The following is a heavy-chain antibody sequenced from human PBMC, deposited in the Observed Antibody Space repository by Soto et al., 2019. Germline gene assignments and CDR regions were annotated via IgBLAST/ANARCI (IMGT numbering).Heavy chain of an antibody. CDR2: IIPLLGIA. V-gene: IGHV1-69*02. Sequence: QVQLVQSGAEVKKPGSSVKVSCKASGGTFSSYTISWVRQAPGQGLEWMGRIIPLLGIANYAQKFQGRVTIAADKSTSTAYMELSSMRSEDTAVYYCVRGPAPITGTTVNWFDPWGQGTLVTVSS. CDR3: VRGPAPITGTTVNWFDP. J-gene: IGHJ5*02. CDR1: GGTFSSYT. D-gene: IGHD1-20*01.